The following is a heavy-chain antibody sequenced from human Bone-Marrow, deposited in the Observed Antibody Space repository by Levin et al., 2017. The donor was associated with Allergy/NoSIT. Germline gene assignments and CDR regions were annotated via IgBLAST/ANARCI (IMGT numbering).Heavy chain of an antibody. D-gene: IGHD6-6*01. J-gene: IGHJ5*02. CDR1: GDSIDSSHW. CDR3: AKGRTSGSSNWFDP. Sequence: SETLSLTCAVSGDSIDSSHWWSWVRQSPDKGLEWIGEVYHSGTTNYNPSLKSRVVISVDTSRTQFSLKLTSVTAADTAVYYCAKGRTSGSSNWFDPWGQGTLVTVSS. V-gene: IGHV4-4*02. CDR2: VYHSGTT.